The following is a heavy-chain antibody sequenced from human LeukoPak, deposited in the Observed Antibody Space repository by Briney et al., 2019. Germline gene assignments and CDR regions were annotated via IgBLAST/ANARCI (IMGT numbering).Heavy chain of an antibody. V-gene: IGHV4-34*01. J-gene: IGHJ4*02. CDR2: INHSGST. Sequence: PSETLSLTCAVYGGSFSGYYWSWIRQPPGKGLEWIGEINHSGSTNCNPSLKSRVTISVDTSKNQFSLKLSSVTAADTAVYYCARGQIVVVPAAPGPIDYWGQGTLVTVSS. CDR3: ARGQIVVVPAAPGPIDY. D-gene: IGHD2-2*01. CDR1: GGSFSGYY.